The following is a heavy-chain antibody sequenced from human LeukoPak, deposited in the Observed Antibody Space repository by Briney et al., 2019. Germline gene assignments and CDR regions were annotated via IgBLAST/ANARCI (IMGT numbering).Heavy chain of an antibody. V-gene: IGHV3-30*18. CDR1: GFTFSSYG. CDR3: AKGGGYEAQYYYYYLDV. D-gene: IGHD5-12*01. Sequence: GGSLRLSCAASGFTFSSYGMHWVRQAPGKGLEWVAVISYDGSNKYYADSVKGRFTISRDNSKNTLYLQMKSLRAEDTAVYYCAKGGGYEAQYYYYYLDVWGKGTTVTISS. J-gene: IGHJ6*03. CDR2: ISYDGSNK.